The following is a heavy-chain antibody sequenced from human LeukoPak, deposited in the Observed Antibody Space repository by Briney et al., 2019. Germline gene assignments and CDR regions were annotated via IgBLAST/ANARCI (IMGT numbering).Heavy chain of an antibody. CDR2: FYYSGST. D-gene: IGHD1-26*01. CDR1: GGSISSSSYY. Sequence: SETLSLTCTVSGGSISSSSYYWGWIRQPPGKGLEWIGSFYYSGSTYYNPSLKSRVTISVDTSKNQFSLKLSSVTAADTAVYYCARMGSGSYYWFDYWGQGTLVTVSS. V-gene: IGHV4-39*01. CDR3: ARMGSGSYYWFDY. J-gene: IGHJ4*02.